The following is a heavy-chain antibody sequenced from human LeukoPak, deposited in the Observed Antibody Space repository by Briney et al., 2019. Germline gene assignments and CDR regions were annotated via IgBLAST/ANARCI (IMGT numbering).Heavy chain of an antibody. CDR3: ARAGPYYGSGSYYNGNSDWFDP. Sequence: SVKVSCKASGGTFSSYAISWVRQAPGQGLEWMGGIIPIFGTANYAQKFQGRVTITADESTSTAYMELSSLRSEDTAAYYCARAGPYYGSGSYYNGNSDWFDPWGQGTLVTVSS. J-gene: IGHJ5*02. V-gene: IGHV1-69*13. CDR2: IIPIFGTA. D-gene: IGHD3-10*01. CDR1: GGTFSSYA.